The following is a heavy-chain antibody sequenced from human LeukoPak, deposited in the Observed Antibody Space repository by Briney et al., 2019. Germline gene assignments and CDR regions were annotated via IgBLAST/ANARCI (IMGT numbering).Heavy chain of an antibody. V-gene: IGHV4-39*01. CDR3: ARSPMIRGVMGWFDP. CDR2: IYRGST. D-gene: IGHD3-10*01. CDR1: GGSISSSLYY. J-gene: IGHJ5*02. Sequence: KPSETLSLTCTVSGGSISSSLYYWGWIRQPPGEGLEWIGSIYRGSTYYNPSLKSRVIISVDTSKNQFSLKLSSVTAAVTAVYYCARSPMIRGVMGWFDPWGQGTLVTVSS.